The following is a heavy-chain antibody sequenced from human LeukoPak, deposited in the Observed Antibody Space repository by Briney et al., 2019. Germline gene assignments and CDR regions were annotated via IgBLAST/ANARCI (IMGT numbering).Heavy chain of an antibody. CDR2: IRNDGGRT. J-gene: IGHJ4*02. CDR1: GFVFNSYS. V-gene: IGHV3-64*01. CDR3: AREEPTGSTDY. Sequence: GGSLRLSCAATGFVFNSYSMYWVRQAPGKGLECVSAIRNDGGRTYYANSVRGRFTISRDNSKNTLYLQMDSLTAEHTAFYYCAREEPTGSTDYWGQRTLVTVSS. D-gene: IGHD1-14*01.